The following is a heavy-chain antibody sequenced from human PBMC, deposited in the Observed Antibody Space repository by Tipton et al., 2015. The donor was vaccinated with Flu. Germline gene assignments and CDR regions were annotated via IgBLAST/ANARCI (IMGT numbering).Heavy chain of an antibody. D-gene: IGHD2-21*01. Sequence: GSLRLSCAASEFSFSSFWMHWVRQAPGKGLEWVANINQDGGEKYYVDSVKGRFTISRDNAKKSLYLQMNSLRAEDTAVYYCAAFCGGDCYIVNYWGQGTLVTVSS. CDR2: INQDGGEK. J-gene: IGHJ4*02. CDR3: AAFCGGDCYIVNY. V-gene: IGHV3-7*03. CDR1: EFSFSSFW.